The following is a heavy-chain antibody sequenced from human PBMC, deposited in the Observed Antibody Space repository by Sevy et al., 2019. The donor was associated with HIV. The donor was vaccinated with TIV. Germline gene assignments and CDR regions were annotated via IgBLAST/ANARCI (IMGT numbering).Heavy chain of an antibody. V-gene: IGHV4-38-2*02. CDR3: ARDSAYCSSTSCLQPLDY. CDR1: DYSISSGYY. D-gene: IGHD2-2*01. J-gene: IGHJ4*02. Sequence: SETLSLTCAVSDYSISSGYYWGWIRQPPGKGLEWIGSIYHSGSTYYNPSLKSRVTISVDTSKNQFSLKLSSVTAADTAVYYCARDSAYCSSTSCLQPLDYWGQGTLVTVSS. CDR2: IYHSGST.